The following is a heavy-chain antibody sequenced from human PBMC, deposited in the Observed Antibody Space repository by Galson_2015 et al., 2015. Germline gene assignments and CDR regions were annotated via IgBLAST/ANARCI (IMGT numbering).Heavy chain of an antibody. V-gene: IGHV3-30*18. CDR2: ISYDGSNK. D-gene: IGHD3-16*01. J-gene: IGHJ6*02. CDR1: GFTFSSYG. Sequence: SLRLSCAASGFTFSSYGMHWVRQAPGKGLEWVAVISYDGSNKYYADSVKGRFTISRDNSKNTLYLQMNSLRAEDTAVYYCANRQGLGLGDYYYYGMDVWGQGTTVTVSS. CDR3: ANRQGLGLGDYYYYGMDV.